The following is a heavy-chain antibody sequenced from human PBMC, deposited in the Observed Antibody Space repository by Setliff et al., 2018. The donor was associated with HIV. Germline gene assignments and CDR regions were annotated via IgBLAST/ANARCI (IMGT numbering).Heavy chain of an antibody. Sequence: PGGSLRLSCAASGFTFKNAWMHWVRQAPGKGPEWVGRIKSKTDGGTTDYAAPVEGRFAISRDDSKNTLYLQMNSLKTEDTAVYSCTTAVDTALDFGYWGQGTLVTVSS. J-gene: IGHJ4*02. CDR1: GFTFKNAW. CDR2: IKSKTDGGTT. CDR3: TTAVDTALDFGY. V-gene: IGHV3-15*01. D-gene: IGHD5-18*01.